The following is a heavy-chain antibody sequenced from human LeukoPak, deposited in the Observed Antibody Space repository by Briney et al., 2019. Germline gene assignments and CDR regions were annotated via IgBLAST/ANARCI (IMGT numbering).Heavy chain of an antibody. CDR1: GFTFSSYE. Sequence: GGSLRLSCAASGFTFSSYEMNWVRQAPGKGLEWVSYISSSGSTIYYADSVKGRFTISRDNAKNSLYLQMNSLRAEDTAVYYCARGEGADGYGYGYDYWGQGTLVTVSS. V-gene: IGHV3-48*03. CDR2: ISSSGSTI. J-gene: IGHJ4*02. CDR3: ARGEGADGYGYGYDY. D-gene: IGHD5-18*01.